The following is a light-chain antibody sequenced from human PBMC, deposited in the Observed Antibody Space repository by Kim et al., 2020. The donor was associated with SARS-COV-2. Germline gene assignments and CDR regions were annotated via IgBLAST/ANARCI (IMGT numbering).Light chain of an antibody. Sequence: SSELTQDPAVSVALGQTVRITCQGDSLRSYYASWYQQKPGQAPVLVIYGKNNRPSGIPDRFSGSSSGNTASLTITGAQAEDEADYYCNSRDSSGNRNVVFGGGTQLTVL. CDR3: NSRDSSGNRNVV. V-gene: IGLV3-19*01. CDR1: SLRSYY. J-gene: IGLJ2*01. CDR2: GKN.